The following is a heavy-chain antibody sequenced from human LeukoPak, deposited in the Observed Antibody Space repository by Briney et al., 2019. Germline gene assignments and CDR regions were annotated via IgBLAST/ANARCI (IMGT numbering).Heavy chain of an antibody. J-gene: IGHJ4*02. D-gene: IGHD4-23*01. CDR2: MNPNSGNT. V-gene: IGHV1-8*01. CDR3: ARDRPYGGKGDFDY. Sequence: ASVKVSCKASGYTFTSFDINWVRQATGQGLEWMGWMNPNSGNTGYAQKFQGRVTMTRNTSITTAYMELSSLRAEDTAVYYCARDRPYGGKGDFDYWGQGTLVTVSS. CDR1: GYTFTSFD.